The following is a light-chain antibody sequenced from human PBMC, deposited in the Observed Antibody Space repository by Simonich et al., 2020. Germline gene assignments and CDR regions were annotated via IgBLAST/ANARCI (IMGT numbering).Light chain of an antibody. J-gene: IGKJ2*01. CDR1: QSVSSN. Sequence: EIVLTQSPGTLSLSPGERATLSCSASQSVSSNLAWYQQKPGQAPRLLIYGASTRATGIPARFSGSGSGTEFTLTISSMQSEDFAVYYCQQYNNWPPEYTFGQGTKLEIK. V-gene: IGKV3-15*01. CDR3: QQYNNWPPEYT. CDR2: GAS.